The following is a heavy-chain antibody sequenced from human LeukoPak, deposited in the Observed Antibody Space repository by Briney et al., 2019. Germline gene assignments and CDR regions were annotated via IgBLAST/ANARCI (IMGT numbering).Heavy chain of an antibody. V-gene: IGHV1-2*02. CDR3: AREISGYCSTTSCYHPDY. CDR1: GYTFTGYY. D-gene: IGHD2-2*01. J-gene: IGHJ4*02. CDR2: INPNSGGT. Sequence: ASVKVSCKASGYTFTGYYIHWVRQAPGQGLECVGWINPNSGGTNYAQKFQGRVTMTRDTSNSTAYMELSRLGSDDTAVYYCAREISGYCSTTSCYHPDYWGQGTLVTVSS.